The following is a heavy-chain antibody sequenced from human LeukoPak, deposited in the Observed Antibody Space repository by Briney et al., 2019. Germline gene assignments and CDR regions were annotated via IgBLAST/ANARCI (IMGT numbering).Heavy chain of an antibody. D-gene: IGHD5-12*01. CDR2: ITSSGGST. J-gene: IGHJ4*02. V-gene: IGHV3-64D*06. CDR1: GFTFSYYA. Sequence: QPGGSLRLSCSASGFTFSYYAMHWVRQAPGKGLEYVSGITSSGGSTYYTDSVKGRFTISRVNSNNTLYLQMSSLRAEDTAVYYCVKGDYSGYTFPAFDYWGQGTLVSVSS. CDR3: VKGDYSGYTFPAFDY.